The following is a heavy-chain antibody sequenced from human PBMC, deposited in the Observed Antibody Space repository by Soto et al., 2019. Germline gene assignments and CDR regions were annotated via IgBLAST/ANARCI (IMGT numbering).Heavy chain of an antibody. CDR3: AKPTIYYDTPGYYGLDS. CDR2: MSGSSTTA. V-gene: IGHV3-23*01. J-gene: IGHJ5*01. Sequence: GGSLRLSCAASGFTFSTSSMNWVRQAPGKGLEWVSAMSGSSTTAFYADSVKGRFIISRDNSKNTMYLQMKSLRAEDTAVYYCAKPTIYYDTPGYYGLDSWGQGTLVTVSS. CDR1: GFTFSTSS. D-gene: IGHD3-22*01.